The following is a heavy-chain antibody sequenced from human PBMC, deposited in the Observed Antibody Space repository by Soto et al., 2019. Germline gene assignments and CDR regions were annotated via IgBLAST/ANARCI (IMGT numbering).Heavy chain of an antibody. J-gene: IGHJ5*02. V-gene: IGHV3-30*14. D-gene: IGHD1-26*01. CDR2: ISSDGATK. Sequence: GGSLRLSCTASGFAFRSHAMQWVRQAPGKGLEWVAVISSDGATKYVADSLKGRFTISRDNFESTMSLQMNNLRPEDTALYYCARSSVHIAGAGRLDLWGPGTLVTVSS. CDR1: GFAFRSHA. CDR3: ARSSVHIAGAGRLDL.